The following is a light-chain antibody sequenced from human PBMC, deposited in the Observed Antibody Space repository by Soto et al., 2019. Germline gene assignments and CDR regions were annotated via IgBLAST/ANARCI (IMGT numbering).Light chain of an antibody. CDR1: SSDVGTYEY. V-gene: IGLV2-14*03. Sequence: ALTQPASVSGSPGQSITISCTGTSSDVGTYEYVSWYQHHPGKAPKLMIYDVSNRPSGVSDRFSGSKSGNTASLTISGLQAEDEADYYCSSYASNGDVLFGGGTQLTVL. CDR2: DVS. J-gene: IGLJ2*01. CDR3: SSYASNGDVL.